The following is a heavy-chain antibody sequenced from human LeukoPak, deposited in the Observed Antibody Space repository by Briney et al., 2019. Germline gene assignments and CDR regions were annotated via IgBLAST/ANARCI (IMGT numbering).Heavy chain of an antibody. CDR1: GYSFTSYW. D-gene: IGHD5-12*01. V-gene: IGHV5-51*01. Sequence: GESLKISFKGSGYSFTSYWIGWVRQMPGKGLEWMGIIYPGDSDTRYSPSFQGQVTISADKSISTAYLQWSSLKASDTAMYYCARAVNIVATIGWFDPWGQGTLVTVSS. CDR3: ARAVNIVATIGWFDP. CDR2: IYPGDSDT. J-gene: IGHJ5*02.